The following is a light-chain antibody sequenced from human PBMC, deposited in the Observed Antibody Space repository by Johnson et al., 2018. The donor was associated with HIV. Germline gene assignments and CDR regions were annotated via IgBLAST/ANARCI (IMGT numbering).Light chain of an antibody. CDR3: GTWDSSLSAGGV. V-gene: IGLV1-51*01. CDR1: SSNIGNNY. J-gene: IGLJ1*01. Sequence: QSVLTQPPSVSAAPGQKVTISCSGSSSNIGNNYVSWYQQLPGTAPKLLIYDNNKRPSGITDRFSGSKSGTSATLGITGLQTGDEAYYYCGTWDSSLSAGGVFGTGTKVTVL. CDR2: DNN.